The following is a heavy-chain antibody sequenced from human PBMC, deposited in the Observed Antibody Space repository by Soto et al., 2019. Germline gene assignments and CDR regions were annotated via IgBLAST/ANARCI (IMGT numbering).Heavy chain of an antibody. D-gene: IGHD5-12*01. J-gene: IGHJ6*01. CDR1: GGTFSSYA. CDR2: IIPIFGTA. Sequence: ASVKVSCKASGGTFSSYAISWVRQAPGQGLEWMGGIIPIFGTANYAQKFQGRVTITADESTSTAYMELSSLRSEDTAVYYCARDLRYVDIVATVEAVKGYRYYYYGMYVWGQGTTVTVSS. CDR3: ARDLRYVDIVATVEAVKGYRYYYYGMYV. V-gene: IGHV1-69*13.